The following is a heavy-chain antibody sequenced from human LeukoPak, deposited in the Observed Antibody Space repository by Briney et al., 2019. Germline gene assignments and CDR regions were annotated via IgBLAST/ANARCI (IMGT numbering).Heavy chain of an antibody. V-gene: IGHV3-23*01. CDR3: AKDRGYGDYVQIDP. J-gene: IGHJ5*02. D-gene: IGHD4-17*01. CDR2: ISGSGGST. CDR1: GFTFSNYA. Sequence: GGSLRLSCAASGFTFSNYAMSWVRQAPGKGLEWVSAISGSGGSTYYANSVKGRSTISRDNSKNTLYLQMNSLRVEDTAVYYCAKDRGYGDYVQIDPWGQGTLVTVSS.